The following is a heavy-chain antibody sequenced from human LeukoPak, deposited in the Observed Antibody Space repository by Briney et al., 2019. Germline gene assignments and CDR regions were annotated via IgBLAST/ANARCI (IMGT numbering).Heavy chain of an antibody. CDR2: ISSSRSYI. Sequence: SGGSLRLSCAASGFTFSRYSMNWVRQAPGKGLEWVSSISSSRSYIYYADSVKGRFTISRDNAKNSLYLQMNSLRVEDTAVYSCARDATRGGDFDYWGQGTLVTVSS. CDR1: GFTFSRYS. CDR3: ARDATRGGDFDY. V-gene: IGHV3-21*01. D-gene: IGHD3-16*01. J-gene: IGHJ4*02.